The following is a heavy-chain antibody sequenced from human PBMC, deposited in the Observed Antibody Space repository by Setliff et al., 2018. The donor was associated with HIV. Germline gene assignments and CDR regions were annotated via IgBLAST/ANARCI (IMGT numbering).Heavy chain of an antibody. CDR3: ARLFQWMSYSFDI. D-gene: IGHD2-21*01. CDR2: IKSSGNT. Sequence: PSETLSLTCTVSGGSISTSSYYWGWVRQPPGKGLEWIGSIKSSGNTYHSPSLKNRVSMTVDTSNNQFSLKLSSVTAADTGVYYCARLFQWMSYSFDIWGQGTKVTVSS. V-gene: IGHV4-39*01. CDR1: GGSISTSSYY. J-gene: IGHJ3*02.